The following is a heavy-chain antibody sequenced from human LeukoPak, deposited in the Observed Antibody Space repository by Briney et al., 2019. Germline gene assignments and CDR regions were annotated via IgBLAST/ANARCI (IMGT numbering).Heavy chain of an antibody. Sequence: GEPLKTSGKASGYRFVKYLIAGVGPIPGKGLEWVGIIYPDTSDTRYSPSFQGQATISADKSISTAYLQCSSLKASDNAIYYCARVNDWADYWGQGTLVTVSS. V-gene: IGHV5-51*01. D-gene: IGHD3-9*01. J-gene: IGHJ4*02. CDR2: IYPDTSDT. CDR1: GYRFVKYL. CDR3: ARVNDWADY.